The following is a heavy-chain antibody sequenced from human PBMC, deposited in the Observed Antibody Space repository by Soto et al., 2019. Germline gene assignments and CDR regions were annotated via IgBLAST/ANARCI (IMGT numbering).Heavy chain of an antibody. CDR2: IIPIFGTA. CDR3: ARGGSYDILTGYPYQLEFDH. J-gene: IGHJ4*02. CDR1: GGTFSSYA. D-gene: IGHD3-9*01. V-gene: IGHV1-69*06. Sequence: GASVKVSCKASGGTFSSYAISWVRQAPGQGLEWMGGIIPIFGTANYAQKFQGRVTITADKSTSTAYMELSSLRSEDTAVYYCARGGSYDILTGYPYQLEFDHWGQGTLVTVSS.